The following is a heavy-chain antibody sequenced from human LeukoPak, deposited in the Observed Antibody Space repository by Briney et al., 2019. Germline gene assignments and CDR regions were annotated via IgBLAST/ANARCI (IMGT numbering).Heavy chain of an antibody. J-gene: IGHJ6*03. D-gene: IGHD3-16*02. CDR2: IRYDGSNK. CDR1: GFTFSSYG. Sequence: QPGGSLRLSCAASGFTFSSYGMHWVRQAPGKGLEWVAFIRYDGSNKYYADSVKGRFTISRDNSKNTLYLQMNSLGAEGTAVYYCAKAALSGGDYYYMDVWGKGTTVTVSS. V-gene: IGHV3-30*02. CDR3: AKAALSGGDYYYMDV.